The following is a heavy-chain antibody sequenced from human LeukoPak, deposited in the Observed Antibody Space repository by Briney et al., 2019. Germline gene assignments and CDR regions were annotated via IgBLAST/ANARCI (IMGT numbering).Heavy chain of an antibody. CDR2: IYYSGST. D-gene: IGHD3-3*01. Sequence: SETLSLTCTVSGGSISSYYWSWIRQPPGKGLKWIGYIYYSGSTNYNPSLKSRVTMSVDTSKNQFSLKLSSVTAADTAVYYCARYDFNKFFDYWGRGTLVTVSS. J-gene: IGHJ4*02. V-gene: IGHV4-59*01. CDR1: GGSISSYY. CDR3: ARYDFNKFFDY.